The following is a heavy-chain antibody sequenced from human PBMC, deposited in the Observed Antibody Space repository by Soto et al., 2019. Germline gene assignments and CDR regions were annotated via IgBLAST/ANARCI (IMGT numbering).Heavy chain of an antibody. J-gene: IGHJ4*02. CDR1: GYSFTSYW. D-gene: IGHD3-3*01. V-gene: IGHV5-51*01. CDR2: IYPGDSDT. Sequence: GESLKISCKGSGYSFTSYWIGWVRQMPGKGLEWMGIIYPGDSDTRYSPSFQGQVTISADKSISTAYLQWSSLKASDTAMYYCARIPTNYDFWSGYYPNYFDYWGQGTLVTVSS. CDR3: ARIPTNYDFWSGYYPNYFDY.